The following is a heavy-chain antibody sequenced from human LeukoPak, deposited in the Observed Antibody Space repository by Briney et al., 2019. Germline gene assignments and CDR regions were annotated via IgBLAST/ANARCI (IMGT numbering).Heavy chain of an antibody. CDR1: GFTFSSYW. J-gene: IGHJ4*02. CDR2: IKQNGSEK. D-gene: IGHD4-23*01. V-gene: IGHV3-7*01. Sequence: GGSLRLSCAASGFTFSSYWMSWVRQAPGKGLEGVANIKQNGSEKYYVDSVKGRFTISRDNAKNSLYLQMNSLRAEDTAVYYCASPRRGYYGGNSPFDYWGQGTLVTVSS. CDR3: ASPRRGYYGGNSPFDY.